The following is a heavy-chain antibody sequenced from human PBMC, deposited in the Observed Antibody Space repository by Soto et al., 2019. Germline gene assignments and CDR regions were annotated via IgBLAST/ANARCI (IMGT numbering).Heavy chain of an antibody. J-gene: IGHJ5*02. V-gene: IGHV3-23*01. D-gene: IGHD3-16*01. CDR3: AKDTRIPLHHYGWFDP. CDR2: ISGSGDNT. Sequence: EVQLLESGGGLVQPGGSLRLSCAASGFTFSSYAMSWVRQAPGKGLEWVSAISGSGDNTYYADSVKGRFTISRDNSKNTLFLQLNSLRADDRAIYSCAKDTRIPLHHYGWFDPWGQGTLVTVSS. CDR1: GFTFSSYA.